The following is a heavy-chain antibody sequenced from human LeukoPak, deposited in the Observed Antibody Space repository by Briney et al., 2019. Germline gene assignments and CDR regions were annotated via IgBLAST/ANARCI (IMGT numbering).Heavy chain of an antibody. CDR3: ANEVRPNDY. CDR1: GFTFRDSA. J-gene: IGHJ4*02. D-gene: IGHD4/OR15-4a*01. Sequence: PGGSLRLSCSASGFTFRDSAMTWVRQAPGKGLEWVSLVSSSGGNTYYPDSVKGRFSVSRDNSKNTLYLQMNSLRGEDTALYFCANEVRPNDYWGQGTLVTVSS. CDR2: VSSSGGNT. V-gene: IGHV3-23*01.